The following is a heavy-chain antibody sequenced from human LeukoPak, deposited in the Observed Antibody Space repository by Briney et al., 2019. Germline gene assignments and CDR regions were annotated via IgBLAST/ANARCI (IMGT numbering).Heavy chain of an antibody. Sequence: VRQAPGXGLEWMGWISAYNGNTNYAQKLQGRVTMTTDTSTSTAYMELRSLRSDDTAVYYCARDRDIVVVPAAIESGFDPWGQGTLVTVSS. CDR2: ISAYNGNT. V-gene: IGHV1-18*01. CDR3: ARDRDIVVVPAAIESGFDP. J-gene: IGHJ5*02. D-gene: IGHD2-2*02.